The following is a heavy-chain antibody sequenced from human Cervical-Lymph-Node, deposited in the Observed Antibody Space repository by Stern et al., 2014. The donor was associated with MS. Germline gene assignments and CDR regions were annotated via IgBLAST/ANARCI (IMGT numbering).Heavy chain of an antibody. Sequence: QLVQSGAEVKKPGSSVKVSCQASGGTLISYPISWVRQAPGQGLEWPGGIMPILGTSNYAHKFQGRVTITADESTTTIYMELRSLKSEDTAVYYCARHLGSHESGWFDPWGQGTLVTVSS. CDR1: GGTLISYP. V-gene: IGHV1-69*01. CDR3: ARHLGSHESGWFDP. J-gene: IGHJ5*02. D-gene: IGHD1-26*01. CDR2: IMPILGTS.